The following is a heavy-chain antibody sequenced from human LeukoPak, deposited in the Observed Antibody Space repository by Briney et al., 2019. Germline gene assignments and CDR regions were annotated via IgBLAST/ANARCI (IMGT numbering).Heavy chain of an antibody. CDR3: AKSSVRGGGYVY. D-gene: IGHD3-10*01. J-gene: IGHJ4*02. CDR1: GFTFSSYA. Sequence: PRGSLRLSCAASGFTFSSYAMSWVRQAPGKGLEWVSAISGSGGSTYYADSAKGRFTISRDNSKNTLYLQMNSLRAEDTAVYYCAKSSVRGGGYVYWGQGTLVTVSS. CDR2: ISGSGGST. V-gene: IGHV3-23*01.